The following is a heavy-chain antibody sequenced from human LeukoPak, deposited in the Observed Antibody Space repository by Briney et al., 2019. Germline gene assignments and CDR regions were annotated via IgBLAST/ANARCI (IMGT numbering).Heavy chain of an antibody. V-gene: IGHV3-49*03. D-gene: IGHD6-19*01. CDR2: IRNKGYGGAT. CDR1: GFTFGDYA. Sequence: GRSLSLSCTTSGFTFGDYAMSWFRQAPGKGLEWVSFIRNKGYGGATEYAASVKGRFTISRDDSKSIAYLQMNSLKTEDTAIYYCTRDRRARSSGWYVPDFDYWGQGALVTVSS. J-gene: IGHJ4*02. CDR3: TRDRRARSSGWYVPDFDY.